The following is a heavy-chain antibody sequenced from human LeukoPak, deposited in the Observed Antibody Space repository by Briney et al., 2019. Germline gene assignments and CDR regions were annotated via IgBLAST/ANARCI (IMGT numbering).Heavy chain of an antibody. CDR3: AKDHRLGDFMGFDY. CDR1: GFSFSNYG. Sequence: GGSLRLSCEASGFSFSNYGMNWIRQAPGKGLEWVSGSRGSGSTFYAASGRCRFTISRDSSKKTVFFQMTSLRVEDTAIYYCAKDHRLGDFMGFDYWGQGALVIVSS. V-gene: IGHV3-23*01. CDR2: SRGSGST. J-gene: IGHJ4*02. D-gene: IGHD2-21*02.